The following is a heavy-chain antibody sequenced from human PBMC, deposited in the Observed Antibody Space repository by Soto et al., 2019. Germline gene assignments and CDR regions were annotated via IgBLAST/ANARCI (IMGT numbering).Heavy chain of an antibody. CDR1: GYTFTSYD. J-gene: IGHJ6*02. V-gene: IGHV1-8*01. CDR3: ARWPDGYYYYGMDV. CDR2: MNPNSGNT. Sequence: QVQLVQSGAEVKKPGASVKVSCKASGYTFTSYDINWLRQATGQGLEWMGWMNPNSGNTGYAQKFQGRVTMTRNTSISTAYMELSSLRSEDTAVYYCARWPDGYYYYGMDVLGQGTTVTVSS.